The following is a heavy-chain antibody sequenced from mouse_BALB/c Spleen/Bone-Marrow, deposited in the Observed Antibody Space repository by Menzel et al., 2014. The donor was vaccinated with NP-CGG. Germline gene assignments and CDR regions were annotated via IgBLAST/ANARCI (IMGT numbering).Heavy chain of an antibody. J-gene: IGHJ4*01. CDR1: GYTLTNYW. D-gene: IGHD2-14*01. CDR3: AKEDRTEEYYYVMDY. V-gene: IGHV1-63*02. CDR2: IYPGGIYT. Sequence: QVQLKESGAELVRPGTSVKISCKASGYTLTNYWLGWVRQRPGHGLEWIGDIYPGGIYTNYNEKFKGKATLTADTSSSTAYMQLSSLTSEDSAVYFCAKEDRTEEYYYVMDYWGQGTSVTVSS.